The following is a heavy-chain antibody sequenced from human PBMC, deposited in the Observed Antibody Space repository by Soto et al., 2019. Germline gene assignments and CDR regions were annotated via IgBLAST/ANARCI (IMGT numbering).Heavy chain of an antibody. CDR3: ARESNCSSTSCCIGYSYGMDV. Sequence: SVKGSCKGCRGNFSSYAIRWVRQAPGPGLEWMGGIIPIFGTANYAQKCQGRVRITADEFTSTVYMKLRSLRSEDTAVYYCARESNCSSTSCCIGYSYGMDVLGQGTTVTVSS. J-gene: IGHJ6*02. D-gene: IGHD2-2*01. CDR2: IIPIFGTA. CDR1: RGNFSSYA. V-gene: IGHV1-69*13.